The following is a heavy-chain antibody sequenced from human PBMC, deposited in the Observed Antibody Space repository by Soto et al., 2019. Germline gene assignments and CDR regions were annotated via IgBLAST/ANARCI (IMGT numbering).Heavy chain of an antibody. CDR3: ARAGAWGCSAGTSCFDS. CDR2: ISAYNGNT. D-gene: IGHD2-15*01. Sequence: ASVKVSCKASGYTFTSYGISWVRQAPGQGLEWMGWISAYNGNTNYAQKLQGRVTMTTDTSTSTAYMELRSLRSDDTAVYYCARAGAWGCSAGTSCFDSWGQGTPVTVSS. J-gene: IGHJ5*01. V-gene: IGHV1-18*01. CDR1: GYTFTSYG.